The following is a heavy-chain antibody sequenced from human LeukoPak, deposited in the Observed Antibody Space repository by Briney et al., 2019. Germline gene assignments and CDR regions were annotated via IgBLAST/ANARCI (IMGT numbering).Heavy chain of an antibody. D-gene: IGHD3-3*01. CDR1: GGSISSSSYY. CDR3: ARAPRITIFGVVIRGNWFDP. J-gene: IGHJ5*02. CDR2: IYYSGST. V-gene: IGHV4-39*07. Sequence: KSSETLSLTCTVSGGSISSSSYYWGWIRQPPGKGLEWIGSIYYSGSTYYNPSLKSRVTISVDTSKNQFSLKLSSVTAADTAVYYCARAPRITIFGVVIRGNWFDPWGQGTLVTVSS.